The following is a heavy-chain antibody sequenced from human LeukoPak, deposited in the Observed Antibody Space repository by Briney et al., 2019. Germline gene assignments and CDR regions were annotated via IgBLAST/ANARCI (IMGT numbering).Heavy chain of an antibody. D-gene: IGHD1-14*01. V-gene: IGHV3-15*01. CDR1: GFTFSNAW. CDR2: IKSKTDGGTT. CDR3: TTDGGMDPVVDAFDI. J-gene: IGHJ3*02. Sequence: PGGSLRLSCAASGFTFSNAWMSWVRQAPGKGLEWVGRIKSKTDGGTTDYAAPVKGRFTISRDDSKNTLYLQMNSLKTEDTAVNYCTTDGGMDPVVDAFDIWGQGTMVTVSS.